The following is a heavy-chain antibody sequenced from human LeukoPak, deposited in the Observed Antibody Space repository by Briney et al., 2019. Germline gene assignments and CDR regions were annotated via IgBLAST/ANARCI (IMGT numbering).Heavy chain of an antibody. D-gene: IGHD5-24*01. J-gene: IGHJ4*02. V-gene: IGHV3-30-3*01. CDR3: ARVWGDGYNDFDY. CDR1: GFTFSSYA. Sequence: PGRSLRLSCAASGFTFSSYAMHWVRQAPGKGLEWVAVISYDGSNKCYADSVKGRFTISRDNSKNTLYLQMNSLRAEDTAVYYCARVWGDGYNDFDYWGQGTLVTVSS. CDR2: ISYDGSNK.